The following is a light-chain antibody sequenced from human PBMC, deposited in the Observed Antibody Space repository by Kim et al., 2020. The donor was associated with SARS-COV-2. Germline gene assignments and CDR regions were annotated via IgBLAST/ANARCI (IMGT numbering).Light chain of an antibody. CDR2: QDS. CDR3: QACDSSTAV. J-gene: IGLJ3*02. V-gene: IGLV3-1*01. CDR1: KLGDKY. Sequence: SVSPGQTASITCSGDKLGDKYACWYQQKPGQSPVLVIYQDSKRPSGIPERFSGSNSGNTATLTISGTQAMDEADYYCQACDSSTAVFGRGTQLTVL.